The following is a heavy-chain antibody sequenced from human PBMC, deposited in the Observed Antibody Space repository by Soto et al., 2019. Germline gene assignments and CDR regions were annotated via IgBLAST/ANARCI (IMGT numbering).Heavy chain of an antibody. J-gene: IGHJ5*02. V-gene: IGHV1-18*01. CDR1: GYTFSNYG. D-gene: IGHD2-2*01. CDR3: ARVVPGAEAWFGP. Sequence: ASVKVSCKTSGYTFSNYGITWVRQAPGQPLEWLGWISLYSDGTNYAQKFQGRVSMTTDTYTTTAYMELRSLRSDNTAVYYCARVVPGAEAWFGPWGQGTLVTVSS. CDR2: ISLYSDGT.